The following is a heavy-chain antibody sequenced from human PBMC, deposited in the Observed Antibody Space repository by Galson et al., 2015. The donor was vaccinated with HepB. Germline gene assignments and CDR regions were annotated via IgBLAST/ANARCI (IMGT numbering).Heavy chain of an antibody. J-gene: IGHJ4*02. V-gene: IGHV3-49*04. CDR1: GFKFGDYP. Sequence: SLRLSCATSGFKFGDYPMSWVRQAPGKGLEWVSFIRSKRYRATTEYAASVKDRFTITRDDSRSIAYLEMNSLKTEDTAVYYCARMTTPDSGSWPYFDYWGQGTLVTVSS. D-gene: IGHD1-26*01. CDR2: IRSKRYRATT. CDR3: ARMTTPDSGSWPYFDY.